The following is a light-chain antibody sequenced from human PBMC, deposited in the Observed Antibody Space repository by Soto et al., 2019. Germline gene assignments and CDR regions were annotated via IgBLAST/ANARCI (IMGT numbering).Light chain of an antibody. CDR1: SSDVGGYNY. V-gene: IGLV2-14*01. Sequence: QSALTQPASVPGSPGQSITISCTGTSSDVGGYNYVSWYQQHPGKAPKLMIYEVSNRPSGVSNRFSGSKSGNAASLTISGLQAEDEAGYYCSSYTSSSTYVFGTGTKVTVL. CDR2: EVS. CDR3: SSYTSSSTYV. J-gene: IGLJ1*01.